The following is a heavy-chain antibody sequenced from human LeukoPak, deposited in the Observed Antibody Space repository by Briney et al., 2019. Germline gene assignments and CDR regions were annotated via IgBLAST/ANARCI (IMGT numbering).Heavy chain of an antibody. Sequence: VASVKVSCKASGGTFSSYAISWVRQAPGQGLEWMGGIIPIFGTANYAQKFQGRLTITRDTSISTAYMELTSLRSEDTAVYYCARWAYNPTWFEFDFWGQGTLVTVSS. V-gene: IGHV1-69*05. CDR1: GGTFSSYA. J-gene: IGHJ4*02. CDR3: ARWAYNPTWFEFDF. CDR2: IIPIFGTA. D-gene: IGHD3-10*01.